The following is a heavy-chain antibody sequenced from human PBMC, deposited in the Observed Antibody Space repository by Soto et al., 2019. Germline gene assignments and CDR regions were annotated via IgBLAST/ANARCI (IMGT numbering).Heavy chain of an antibody. D-gene: IGHD3-10*01. Sequence: EVQLVESGGGLVQPGRSLRLSCAASGFTFDDYAMHWVRQAPGKGLEWVSGISWNSGSIGYADSVKGRFTISRDNAKYALYLQMNSVRAEDTGLYYCAKDKVLWFGELPRPYYYYYMDVWGKGTTVTVSS. V-gene: IGHV3-9*01. J-gene: IGHJ6*03. CDR1: GFTFDDYA. CDR2: ISWNSGSI. CDR3: AKDKVLWFGELPRPYYYYYMDV.